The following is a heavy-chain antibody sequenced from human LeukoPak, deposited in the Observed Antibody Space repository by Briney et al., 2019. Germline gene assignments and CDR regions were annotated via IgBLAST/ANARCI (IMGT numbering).Heavy chain of an antibody. J-gene: IGHJ3*01. CDR2: ISAGGRTV. V-gene: IGHV3-48*03. CDR1: GFTFSSYD. CDR3: ATVAWAAFDL. Sequence: GGSLRLSCAASGFTFSSYDMTWVRQAPGRGLEWVSYISAGGRTVDYTDSVKGRFTISGDNAKNSLYLQVNSLRAEDTGVYYCATVAWAAFDLWGQGTVVTVSS.